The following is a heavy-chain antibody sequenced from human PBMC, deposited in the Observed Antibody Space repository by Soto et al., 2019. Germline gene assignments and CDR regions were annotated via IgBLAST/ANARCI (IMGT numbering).Heavy chain of an antibody. D-gene: IGHD6-13*01. CDR2: IRGSGGST. CDR3: ARGVAPGIAAYYYYGMDL. J-gene: IGHJ6*02. Sequence: GGSLRLSCAASGYTFSSYAMSWVRQAPGKGLEWVSAIRGSGGSTHYADSVKGRFTISRDNSKNTVYLQMNSLRAEDTAFYYCARGVAPGIAAYYYYGMDLWGQGTTVTVSS. V-gene: IGHV3-23*01. CDR1: GYTFSSYA.